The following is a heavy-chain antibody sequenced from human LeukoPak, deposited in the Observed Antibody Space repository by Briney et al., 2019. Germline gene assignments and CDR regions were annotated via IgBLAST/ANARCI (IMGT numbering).Heavy chain of an antibody. CDR3: ASWLNNWFDP. V-gene: IGHV4-34*01. CDR2: INHSGST. J-gene: IGHJ5*02. D-gene: IGHD6-19*01. CDR1: GGSFSGYY. Sequence: SETLSLTCAVYGGSFSGYYWSWIRQPPGKGLEWIGEINHSGSTNYNPSLKSRVTISVDTSKNQFSLKLSSVTAADTAVYYCASWLNNWFDPWGQGTLVTVCS.